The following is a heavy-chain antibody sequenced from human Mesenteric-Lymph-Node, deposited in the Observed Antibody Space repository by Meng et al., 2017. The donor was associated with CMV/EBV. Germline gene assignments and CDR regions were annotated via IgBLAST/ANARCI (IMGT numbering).Heavy chain of an antibody. CDR2: IYSGGNT. CDR1: GFTVTSNY. J-gene: IGHJ4*02. D-gene: IGHD4-11*01. CDR3: ARARYSTYYFDY. Sequence: GGSLRLSCAASGFTVTSNYMSWVRQAPGKGLEWVSIIYSGGNTYYTDSVKGRFTISRDNSKNTLYLQMHSLRAEDTAVYYCARARYSTYYFDYWGQGTLVTVSS. V-gene: IGHV3-53*01.